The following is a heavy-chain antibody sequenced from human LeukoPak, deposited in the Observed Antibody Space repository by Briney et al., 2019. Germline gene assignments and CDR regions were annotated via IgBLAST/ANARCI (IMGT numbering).Heavy chain of an antibody. J-gene: IGHJ3*02. CDR1: GFTFDDYA. CDR2: ISRNSGSI. Sequence: GRSLRLSCAASGFTFDDYAMHWVRQAPGKGLEWVSGISRNSGSIGYADSVKGRFTISRDNAKNSLYLQMNSLRAEDTALYYCAKDLSDWRNAFDIWGQGTMVTVSS. D-gene: IGHD3-9*01. CDR3: AKDLSDWRNAFDI. V-gene: IGHV3-9*01.